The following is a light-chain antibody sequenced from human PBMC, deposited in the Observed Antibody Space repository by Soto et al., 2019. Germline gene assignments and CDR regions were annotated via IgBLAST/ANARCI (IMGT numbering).Light chain of an antibody. CDR2: GAS. J-gene: IGKJ4*01. V-gene: IGKV3-20*01. CDR3: QQYTSSQLT. CDR1: QSVSSSY. Sequence: EIVLTQSPDTLTLSPGERATLSCRASQSVSSSYLAWYQQKPGQAPRLLIYGASSRATGIPDRFSGSESGTDFTLTTSRLEPEDFAVYYCQQYTSSQLTFGGGTTVEIK.